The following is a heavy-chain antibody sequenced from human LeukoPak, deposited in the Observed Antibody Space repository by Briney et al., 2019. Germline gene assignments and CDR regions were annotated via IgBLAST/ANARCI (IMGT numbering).Heavy chain of an antibody. CDR2: ISSSSYI. Sequence: GGSLRLSCAASGFTFSSYSMNWVRQAPGKGLEWVSSISSSSYIYYADSVKGRFTISRDNAKNSLYLQMNSLRAEDTAVYYCARDYYDSSGDPAASDIWGQGTMVTVSS. D-gene: IGHD3-22*01. CDR3: ARDYYDSSGDPAASDI. CDR1: GFTFSSYS. J-gene: IGHJ3*02. V-gene: IGHV3-21*01.